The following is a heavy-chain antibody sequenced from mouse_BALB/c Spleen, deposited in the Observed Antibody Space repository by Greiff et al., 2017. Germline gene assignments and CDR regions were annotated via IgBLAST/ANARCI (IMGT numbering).Heavy chain of an antibody. CDR1: GYTFTSYW. V-gene: IGHV1-69*02. CDR2: IDPSDSYT. J-gene: IGHJ3*01. Sequence: QVQLQQPGAELVKPGASVKLSCKASGYTFTSYWMHWVKQRPGQGLEWIGEIDPSDSYTNYNQKFKGKATLTVDKSSSTAYMQLSSLTSEDSAVYYCVVGYGNYCFAYWGQGTLVTVSA. D-gene: IGHD2-10*02. CDR3: VVGYGNYCFAY.